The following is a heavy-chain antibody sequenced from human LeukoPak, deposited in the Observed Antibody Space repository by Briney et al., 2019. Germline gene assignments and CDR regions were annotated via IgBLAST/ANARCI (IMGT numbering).Heavy chain of an antibody. J-gene: IGHJ6*02. CDR1: GYTFTSYG. D-gene: IGHD3-10*01. Sequence: ASVKVSCKASGYTFTSYGISWVRQAPGQGLEWMGWISAYNGNTNYAQKLQGRVTMTTDTSTSTAYMELRSLRSDDTAVYYCARDPNGEAPQYYGMDVWGQGTTVTVSS. CDR3: ARDPNGEAPQYYGMDV. CDR2: ISAYNGNT. V-gene: IGHV1-18*01.